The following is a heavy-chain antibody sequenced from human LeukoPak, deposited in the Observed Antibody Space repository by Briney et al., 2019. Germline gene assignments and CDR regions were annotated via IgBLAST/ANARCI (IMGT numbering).Heavy chain of an antibody. V-gene: IGHV4-39*07. CDR1: GDSVSSSNYY. D-gene: IGHD5-18*01. J-gene: IGHJ4*02. CDR3: ARPPRRGYSYGRGSFDY. Sequence: SETLSLTCTVSGDSVSSSNYYWAWIRQPPGKGLGWIGEINHSGSTNYNPSLKSRVTISVDTSKNQFSLKLSSVTAADTAVYYCARPPRRGYSYGRGSFDYWGQGTLVTVSS. CDR2: INHSGST.